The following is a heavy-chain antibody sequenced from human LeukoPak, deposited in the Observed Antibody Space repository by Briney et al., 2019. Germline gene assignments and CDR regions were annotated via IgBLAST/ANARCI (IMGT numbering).Heavy chain of an antibody. CDR2: IYTSGST. CDR3: AGHFRPESDYSDSPTHAFDI. D-gene: IGHD4-11*01. J-gene: IGHJ3*02. CDR1: GGSISSYY. Sequence: PSETLSLTCTFSGGSISSYYWSWIRQPAGKGLEWIGRIYTSGSTNYNPSLKSRVTISVDKSKNQFSLKLSSVTAADTAVYYCAGHFRPESDYSDSPTHAFDIWGQGTMVTVSS. V-gene: IGHV4-4*07.